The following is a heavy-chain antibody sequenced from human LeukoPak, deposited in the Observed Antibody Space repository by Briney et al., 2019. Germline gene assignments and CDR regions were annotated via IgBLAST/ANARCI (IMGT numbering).Heavy chain of an antibody. V-gene: IGHV1-69*13. CDR1: GGTFSSYA. D-gene: IGHD2-15*01. J-gene: IGHJ4*02. CDR3: ARGYCSGGSCYSLDY. CDR2: IIPIFSTA. Sequence: SVKVSCKASGGTFSSYAISWVRQAPGQGLEWMGGIIPIFSTANYAQKFQGRVTITADESTSTAYMELSSLRSEDTAVYYCARGYCSGGSCYSLDYWGQGTLVTVSS.